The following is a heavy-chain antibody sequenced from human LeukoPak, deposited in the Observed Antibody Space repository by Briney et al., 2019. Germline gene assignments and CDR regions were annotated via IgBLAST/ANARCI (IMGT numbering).Heavy chain of an antibody. D-gene: IGHD1-1*01. CDR3: TRGGYGGPRVAFDY. V-gene: IGHV1-46*01. CDR1: GYTFTSYG. J-gene: IGHJ4*02. Sequence: ASVKVSCKASGYTFTSYGISWVRQAPGQGLEWMGIISPSGASTSYAQKFQGRVTMTRDTSTSTVYMELSSLRSEDTAVYYCTRGGYGGPRVAFDYWGQGTLVTVSS. CDR2: ISPSGAST.